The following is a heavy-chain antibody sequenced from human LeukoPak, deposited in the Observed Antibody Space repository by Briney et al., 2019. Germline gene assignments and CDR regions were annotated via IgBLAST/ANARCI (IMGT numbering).Heavy chain of an antibody. CDR1: GGTISSYA. CDR3: ARGTESDLAYFDY. J-gene: IGHJ4*02. V-gene: IGHV1-69*13. CDR2: IIPIFGTA. D-gene: IGHD1/OR15-1a*01. Sequence: ASVKVSCKASGGTISSYAISWVRQAPGQGLEWMGGIIPIFGTANYAQKFQGRVTITADESTSTAYMELSSLRSEDTAVYYCARGTESDLAYFDYWGQGTLVTVSS.